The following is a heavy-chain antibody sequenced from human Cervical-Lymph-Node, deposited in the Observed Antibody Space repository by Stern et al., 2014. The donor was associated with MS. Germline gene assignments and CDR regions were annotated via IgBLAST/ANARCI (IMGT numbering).Heavy chain of an antibody. V-gene: IGHV3-30*14. CDR1: GFTFSTSA. CDR3: VRGRWELLY. Sequence: VQLVESGGGVVQPGRSLRLSCATSGFTFSTSAMHWVRQAPGKVLEWVAVISDDGTNQYYADSVKGRFTTSRDNSKNILILQMNSLKTEDAAVYYCVRGRWELLYWGQGTLVTVSS. D-gene: IGHD2-15*01. CDR2: ISDDGTNQ. J-gene: IGHJ4*02.